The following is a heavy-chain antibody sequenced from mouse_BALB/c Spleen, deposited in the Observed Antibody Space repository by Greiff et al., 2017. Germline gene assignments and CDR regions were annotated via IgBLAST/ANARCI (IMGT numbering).Heavy chain of an antibody. D-gene: IGHD2-2*01. Sequence: EVQLVESGGGLVQPGGSRKLSCAASGFTFSSFGMHWVRQAPEKGLEWVAYISSGSSTIYYADTVKGRFTISRDNPKNTLFLQMTSLRSEDTAMYYCARSRGYYGYENWYFDVWGAGTTVTVSS. J-gene: IGHJ1*01. V-gene: IGHV5-17*02. CDR2: ISSGSSTI. CDR3: ARSRGYYGYENWYFDV. CDR1: GFTFSSFG.